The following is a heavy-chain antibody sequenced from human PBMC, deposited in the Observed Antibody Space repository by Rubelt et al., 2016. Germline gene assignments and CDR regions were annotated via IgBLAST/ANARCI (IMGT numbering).Heavy chain of an antibody. Sequence: RRGRGQRLEWIGWIVVGSGNTNYAQKFQERVTITRDMSTSTAYMELSSLRSEDTAVYYCAVRYFDWLAFDYWGQGTLVTVSS. CDR3: AVRYFDWLAFDY. CDR2: IVVGSGNT. D-gene: IGHD3-9*01. V-gene: IGHV1-58*01. J-gene: IGHJ4*02.